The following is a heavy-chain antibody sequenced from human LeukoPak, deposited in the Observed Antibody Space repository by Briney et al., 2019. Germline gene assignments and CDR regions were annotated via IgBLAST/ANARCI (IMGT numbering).Heavy chain of an antibody. CDR3: ARQFDWGSP. CDR2: ILPLFNAA. V-gene: IGHV1-69*13. D-gene: IGHD3-9*01. J-gene: IGHJ5*02. Sequence: SVKVSCKAFGGNFNSYTVNWVRQAPGQALEWMGGILPLFNAADYAQKFRGRVTISADESTSTAYMEVSSLTSEDTAVYYCARQFDWGSPWGQGTLVTVSS. CDR1: GGNFNSYT.